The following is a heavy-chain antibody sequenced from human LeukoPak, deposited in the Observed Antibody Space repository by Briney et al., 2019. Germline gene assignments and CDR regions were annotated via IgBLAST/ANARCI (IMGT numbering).Heavy chain of an antibody. Sequence: SETLSLTCTVSGGSISSYYWSWIRQPPGKGLEWIGYIYHSGSTYYNPSLKSRVTISVDRSKNQFSLKLSSVTAADTAVYYCARDGGDGSGWSYYFDYWGQGTLVTVSS. V-gene: IGHV4-59*12. D-gene: IGHD6-19*01. CDR1: GGSISSYY. CDR3: ARDGGDGSGWSYYFDY. J-gene: IGHJ4*02. CDR2: IYHSGST.